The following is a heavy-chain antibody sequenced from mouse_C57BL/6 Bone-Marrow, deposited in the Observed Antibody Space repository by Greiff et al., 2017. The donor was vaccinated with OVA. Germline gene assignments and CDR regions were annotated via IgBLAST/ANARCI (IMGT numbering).Heavy chain of an antibody. J-gene: IGHJ2*01. D-gene: IGHD2-10*01. CDR3: TTPYYGNYEDYFDY. CDR1: GFNIKDDY. CDR2: IDPENGDT. V-gene: IGHV14-4*01. Sequence: VQLQQSGAELVRPGASVKLSCTASGFNIKDDYMHWVKQRPEQGLEWIGWIDPENGDTEYASKFQGKATITADTYSNTAYLQLSSLTSEDTAVYYCTTPYYGNYEDYFDYWGQGTTLTVSS.